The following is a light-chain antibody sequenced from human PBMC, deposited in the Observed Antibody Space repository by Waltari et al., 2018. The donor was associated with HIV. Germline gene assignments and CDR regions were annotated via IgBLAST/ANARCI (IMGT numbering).Light chain of an antibody. CDR3: SSSGV. CDR2: EVS. V-gene: IGLV2-8*01. CDR1: ISDVGGHNY. Sequence: QSALPQPPSASGSPGQSVTISCPGTISDVGGHNYVSWYQQHPGKAPKLMIYEVSKRPSGVPDRFSGSKSGNTASLTVSGLQAEDEADYYCSSSGVFGTGTKITVL. J-gene: IGLJ1*01.